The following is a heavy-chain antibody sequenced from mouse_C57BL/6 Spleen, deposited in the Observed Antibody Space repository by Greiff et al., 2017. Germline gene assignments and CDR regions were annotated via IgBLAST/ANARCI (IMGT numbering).Heavy chain of an antibody. CDR1: GFTFSDYG. CDR2: ISSGSSTI. Sequence: DVQLVESGGGLVKPGGSLKLSCAASGFTFSDYGMHWVRQAPEKGLEWVAYISSGSSTIYYADTVKGRFTISRDNAKNTLFLQMTSLRSEDTAMYYCARSLYYSNYRDYFDYWGQGTTLTVSS. V-gene: IGHV5-17*01. J-gene: IGHJ2*01. CDR3: ARSLYYSNYRDYFDY. D-gene: IGHD2-5*01.